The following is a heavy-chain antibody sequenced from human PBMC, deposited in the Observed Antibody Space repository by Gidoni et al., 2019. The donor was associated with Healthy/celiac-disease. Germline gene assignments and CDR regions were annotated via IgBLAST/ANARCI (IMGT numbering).Heavy chain of an antibody. CDR1: SSDG. J-gene: IGHJ4*02. CDR3: AKDRGSSWIDY. Sequence: SSDGMHWVRQAPGKGLEWVAVISYDGSNKYYADSVKGRFTISRDNSKNTLYLQMNSLRAEDTAVYYCAKDRGSSWIDYWGQGTLVTVSS. D-gene: IGHD6-13*01. CDR2: ISYDGSNK. V-gene: IGHV3-30*18.